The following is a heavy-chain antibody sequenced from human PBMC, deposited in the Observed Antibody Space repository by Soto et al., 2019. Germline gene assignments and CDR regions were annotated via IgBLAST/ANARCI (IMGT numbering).Heavy chain of an antibody. CDR2: XSXYXGXX. D-gene: IGHD6-13*01. J-gene: IGHJ6*02. CDR3: ARDGPHIPAVGDV. CDR1: GYTFINYG. V-gene: IGHV1-18*01. Sequence: GASVKVSCKASGYTFINYGVSLVRQAPGQGLEXMGWXSXYXGXXXYXXXXQGRVTLTTDTSTSTAYMEMRTLRSDGTAAYYCARDGPHIPAVGDVWGQGTTVTV.